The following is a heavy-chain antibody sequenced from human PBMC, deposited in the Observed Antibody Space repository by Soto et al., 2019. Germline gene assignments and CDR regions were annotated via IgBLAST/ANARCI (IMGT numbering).Heavy chain of an antibody. CDR1: GGSINSYY. D-gene: IGHD3-3*01. Sequence: QVHLKESGPGLVRPSETLSLTCSVSGGSINSYYWSWIRQPAGKGLEWIGRIYSSGSTNYSPSLKSRVTMTVNTSKNQYSLQLTSVTAADTAVYNGARTNDFWRDYYAGDIFDYWGQGTLVTVSS. CDR2: IYSSGST. V-gene: IGHV4-4*07. J-gene: IGHJ4*02. CDR3: ARTNDFWRDYYAGDIFDY.